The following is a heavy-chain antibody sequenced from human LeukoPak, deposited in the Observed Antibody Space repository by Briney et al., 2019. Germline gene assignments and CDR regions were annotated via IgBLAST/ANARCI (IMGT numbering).Heavy chain of an antibody. Sequence: KTGGSLRLSCAASGFTFSSYSMNWVRQAPGKGLEWVSSISSSSSYIYYADSVKGRFTISRDNAKNSLYLQMNSLRAEDTAVYYCARAPYGITFGPGDYWGQGTLVTVSS. V-gene: IGHV3-21*01. CDR1: GFTFSSYS. CDR2: ISSSSSYI. D-gene: IGHD3-16*01. J-gene: IGHJ4*02. CDR3: ARAPYGITFGPGDY.